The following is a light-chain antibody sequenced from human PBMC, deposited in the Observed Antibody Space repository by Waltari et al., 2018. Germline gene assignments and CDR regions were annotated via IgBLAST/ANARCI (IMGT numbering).Light chain of an antibody. V-gene: IGKV1-33*01. J-gene: IGKJ4*01. CDR2: DAS. Sequence: DIQMTQSPSSLSASVGDRVTITCQASQDIDNFLNWYQQKPGEAPRLLIYDASNLETGVPSKFSGSGSGTDFSLTITSLQPEDTATYYCQEYGNALTFGGGTKVEIK. CDR3: QEYGNALT. CDR1: QDIDNF.